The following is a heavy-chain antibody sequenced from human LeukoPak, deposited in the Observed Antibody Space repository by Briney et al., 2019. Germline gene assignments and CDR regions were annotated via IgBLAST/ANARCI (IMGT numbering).Heavy chain of an antibody. CDR1: GYGFTSYW. Sequence: GAALQISCKGSGYGFTSYWIGWVRRMPGKGVGWMGIIYPGDSDTRYSPSFQGQVTISADKSISTAYLQWSSLKASDTAMCYCARFINYGDYRYFDYWGQGTLVTVSS. D-gene: IGHD4-17*01. CDR3: ARFINYGDYRYFDY. J-gene: IGHJ4*02. V-gene: IGHV5-51*01. CDR2: IYPGDSDT.